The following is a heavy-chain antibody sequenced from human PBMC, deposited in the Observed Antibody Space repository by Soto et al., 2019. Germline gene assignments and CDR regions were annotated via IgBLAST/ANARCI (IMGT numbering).Heavy chain of an antibody. CDR1: GFTFSSYG. CDR3: AGGYYYDSSGYYYGMDV. D-gene: IGHD3-22*01. CDR2: IWYDGSNK. J-gene: IGHJ6*02. V-gene: IGHV3-33*01. Sequence: GGSLRLSXAASGFTFSSYGMHWVRQAPGKGLEWVAVIWYDGSNKYYADSVKGRFTISRDNSKNTLYLQMNSLRAEDTAVYYCAGGYYYDSSGYYYGMDVWGQGTTVTVSS.